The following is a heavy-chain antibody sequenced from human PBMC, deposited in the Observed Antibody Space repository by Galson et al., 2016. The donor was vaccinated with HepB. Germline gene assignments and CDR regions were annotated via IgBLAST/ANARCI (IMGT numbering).Heavy chain of an antibody. Sequence: SVKVSCKASGFRFSNSAVQWVRQARGQHLEWIGWIVVGSDNTNYAQKFKERFTISRDMSTNTAFLEVRGLRSEDTAVYYCAADRAGSAYFWGQGTLVTVSS. V-gene: IGHV1-58*01. CDR3: AADRAGSAYF. CDR1: GFRFSNSA. CDR2: IVVGSDNT. D-gene: IGHD3-10*01. J-gene: IGHJ4*02.